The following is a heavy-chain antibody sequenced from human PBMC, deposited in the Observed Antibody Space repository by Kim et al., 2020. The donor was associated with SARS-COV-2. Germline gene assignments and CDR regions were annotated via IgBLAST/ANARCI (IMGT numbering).Heavy chain of an antibody. CDR1: GYSITNND. Sequence: ASVKVSCKASGYSITNNDINWLRQATGQGLEWMGWMTPANGNRDYAQKFQGRVSMTSDTSTNTAYLELSSLTYDDTAVYYCSRTYIHACHAHWCQATLLT. V-gene: IGHV1-8*01. CDR2: MTPANGNR. D-gene: IGHD3-16*01. CDR3: SRTYIHACHAH. J-gene: IGHJ4*02.